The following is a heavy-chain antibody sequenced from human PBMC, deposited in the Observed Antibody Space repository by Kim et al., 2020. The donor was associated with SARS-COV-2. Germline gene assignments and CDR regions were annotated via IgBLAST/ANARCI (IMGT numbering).Heavy chain of an antibody. V-gene: IGHV4-34*01. D-gene: IGHD6-13*01. CDR1: GGSFSGYY. Sequence: SETLSLTCAVYGGSFSGYYWSWIRQPPGKGLEWIGEINHSGSTNYNPSLKSRVTISVDTSKNQFSLKLSSVTAADTAVYYCARGSSSWYLNWFDPWGQGTLVTVSS. CDR2: INHSGST. CDR3: ARGSSSWYLNWFDP. J-gene: IGHJ5*02.